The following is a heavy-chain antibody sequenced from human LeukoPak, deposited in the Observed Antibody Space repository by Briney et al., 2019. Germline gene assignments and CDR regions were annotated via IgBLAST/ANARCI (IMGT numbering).Heavy chain of an antibody. D-gene: IGHD2-15*01. Sequence: ASVKVSYKASGYTFTGYYMHWVRQAPGQGLEWMGWINPNSGGTNYAQKFQGRVTMTRDTSISTAYMELSRLRSDDTAVYYCARGPWRKLLHPSHYWGQGTLVTVSS. CDR1: GYTFTGYY. CDR2: INPNSGGT. J-gene: IGHJ4*02. CDR3: ARGPWRKLLHPSHY. V-gene: IGHV1-2*02.